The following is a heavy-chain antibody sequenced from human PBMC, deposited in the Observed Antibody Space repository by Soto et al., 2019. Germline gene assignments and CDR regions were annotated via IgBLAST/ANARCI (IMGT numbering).Heavy chain of an antibody. V-gene: IGHV1-46*01. CDR1: GYTFTSYY. CDR2: INPSGGST. D-gene: IGHD6-13*01. J-gene: IGHJ6*02. Sequence: ASVKVSCKASGYTFTSYYMHWVRQAPGQGLEWMGIINPSGGSTSYAQKFQGRVTITRDTSTSTVHMDLSSLRSEDTAVYYCARELRSIWYSTYYYGMDVWGQGTTVTVSS. CDR3: ARELRSIWYSTYYYGMDV.